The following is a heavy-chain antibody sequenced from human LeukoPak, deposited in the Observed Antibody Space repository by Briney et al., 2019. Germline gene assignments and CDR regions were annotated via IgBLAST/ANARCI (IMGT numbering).Heavy chain of an antibody. J-gene: IGHJ4*02. Sequence: PGGSLRLSCADSGFTFSSYAMSWVRQAPGKGLEWVSVLSAGSTVRYYADSVKGRITVSRDNSKNTMYLRMNGLGAEDTAVYYCAKTKWSGSYHFDYWGQGSLVTVSS. CDR2: LSAGSTVR. CDR3: AKTKWSGSYHFDY. CDR1: GFTFSSYA. D-gene: IGHD1-26*01. V-gene: IGHV3-23*01.